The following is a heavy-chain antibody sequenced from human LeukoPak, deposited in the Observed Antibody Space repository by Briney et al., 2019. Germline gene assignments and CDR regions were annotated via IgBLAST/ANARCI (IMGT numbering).Heavy chain of an antibody. V-gene: IGHV4-59*01. CDR1: GGSISSYY. D-gene: IGHD2-2*01. CDR3: ARTTEGYCSSASCFGFSYSYYMDV. Sequence: SETLSLTCTVSGGSISSYYWSWIRQPPGKGVEWIGYIYYSGSTNYNPSLKSRVTISVDTSKNQFSLKLSSVIAADTAVYYCARTTEGYCSSASCFGFSYSYYMDVWGKGTTVTISS. J-gene: IGHJ6*03. CDR2: IYYSGST.